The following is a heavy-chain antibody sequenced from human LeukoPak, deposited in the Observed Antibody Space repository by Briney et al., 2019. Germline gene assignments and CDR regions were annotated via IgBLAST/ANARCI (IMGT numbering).Heavy chain of an antibody. CDR1: GYTFTSYY. CDR2: INPSGGST. J-gene: IGHJ4*02. CDR3: ARVGGSSGYLYYFDY. D-gene: IGHD3-22*01. V-gene: IGHV1-46*01. Sequence: ASVKVSCKASGYTFTSYYMHCVRQAPGQGLDWMGIINPSGGSTSYAQKFQGGVTMTRDTSTSTVYMELSSLRSEDTAVYYCARVGGSSGYLYYFDYWGQGTLVTVSS.